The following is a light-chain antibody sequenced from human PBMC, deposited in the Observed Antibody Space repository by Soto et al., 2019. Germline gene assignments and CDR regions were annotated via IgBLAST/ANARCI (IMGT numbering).Light chain of an antibody. CDR1: QSISSW. V-gene: IGKV1-5*03. J-gene: IGKJ1*01. CDR3: QQYNSYST. CDR2: KAS. Sequence: DIQITQTPSTLSASVGDRVTITCRASQSISSWLAWYQQKPGKAPKLLIYKASSLESGVPSRFSGSGSGTEFTLTISSLQTDDFATYYCQQYNSYSTFGQGTKVDIK.